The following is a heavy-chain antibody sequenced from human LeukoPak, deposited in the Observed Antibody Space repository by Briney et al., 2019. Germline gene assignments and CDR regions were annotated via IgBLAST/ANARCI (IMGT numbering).Heavy chain of an antibody. Sequence: EASVKVSCEASGYTFTSYGISWVRQAPGQGLEWMGWINPNSGGTNYAQKFQGRVTMTRDTSISTAYMELSRLRSDDTAVYYCATDSTGGGFDPWGQGTLVTVSS. J-gene: IGHJ5*02. V-gene: IGHV1-2*02. CDR2: INPNSGGT. CDR3: ATDSTGGGFDP. D-gene: IGHD2-21*01. CDR1: GYTFTSYG.